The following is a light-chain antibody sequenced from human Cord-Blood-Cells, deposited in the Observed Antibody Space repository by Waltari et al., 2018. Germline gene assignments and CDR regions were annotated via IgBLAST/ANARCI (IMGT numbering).Light chain of an antibody. CDR3: CSYAGSSTWV. J-gene: IGLJ3*02. V-gene: IGLV2-23*01. Sequence: QSAPTQPASVSGSPGQSITISCTGTSSDVGSYNLVSWYQQHPGKAPKLMIYEGSKRPSGVSNRFSGSNSGNTASLTISGLQAEDEADYYCCSYAGSSTWVFGGGTKLTVL. CDR1: SSDVGSYNL. CDR2: EGS.